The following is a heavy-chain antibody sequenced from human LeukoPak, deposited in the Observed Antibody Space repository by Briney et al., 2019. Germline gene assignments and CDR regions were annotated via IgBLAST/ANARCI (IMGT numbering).Heavy chain of an antibody. D-gene: IGHD6-13*01. CDR2: IIPIFGTA. J-gene: IGHJ4*02. CDR3: ARGGESAYSSPPWEYYFDY. V-gene: IGHV1-69*13. CDR1: GGTFSSYA. Sequence: SVKVSCKASGGTFSSYAISWVRQAPGQGLEWMGGIIPIFGTANYAQKFQGRVTITADESTSTAYMELSILRSEGTAVYYCARGGESAYSSPPWEYYFDYWGQGTLVTVSS.